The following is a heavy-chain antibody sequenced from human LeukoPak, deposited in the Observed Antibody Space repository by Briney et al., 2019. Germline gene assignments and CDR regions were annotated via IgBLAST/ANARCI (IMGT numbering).Heavy chain of an antibody. V-gene: IGHV1-69*13. Sequence: ASVKVSCKASGGTFSSYAISWVRQAPGQGLEWMGGIIPIFGTANYAQKFQGRVTITADESTSTAYMELSSLRSEDTAVYYCASLAARLEVVDGMDVWGQGTTVTVSS. CDR3: ASLAARLEVVDGMDV. D-gene: IGHD6-6*01. CDR2: IIPIFGTA. CDR1: GGTFSSYA. J-gene: IGHJ6*02.